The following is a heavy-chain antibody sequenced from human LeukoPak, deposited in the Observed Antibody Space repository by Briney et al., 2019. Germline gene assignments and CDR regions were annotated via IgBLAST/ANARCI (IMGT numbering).Heavy chain of an antibody. CDR2: IHYSGNT. Sequence: SETPSLTCTVSGGSISSSYWSWIRQPPGKGLEWIGYIHYSGNTNYTPTLKNRLTMSVDTSKNQFSLKLSSVTAADTAVYYCVRGYYDSSGSSNTFDIWGQGTMVTVSS. CDR1: GGSISSSY. V-gene: IGHV4-59*01. J-gene: IGHJ3*02. D-gene: IGHD3-22*01. CDR3: VRGYYDSSGSSNTFDI.